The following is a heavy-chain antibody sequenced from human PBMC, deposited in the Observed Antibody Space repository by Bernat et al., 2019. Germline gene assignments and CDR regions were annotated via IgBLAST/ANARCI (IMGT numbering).Heavy chain of an antibody. V-gene: IGHV4-59*01. CDR1: GGSISSYY. CDR2: IYYSGST. Sequence: QLQLQESGPGLVKPSETLSLACTVSGGSISSYYWSWIRQPPGKGLEWIGYIYYSGSTNYNPSLKSRVTISVDTSKNQFSLKLSSVTAADTAVYYCARLERGYSIFDYWGQGTLVTVSS. D-gene: IGHD5-18*01. CDR3: ARLERGYSIFDY. J-gene: IGHJ4*02.